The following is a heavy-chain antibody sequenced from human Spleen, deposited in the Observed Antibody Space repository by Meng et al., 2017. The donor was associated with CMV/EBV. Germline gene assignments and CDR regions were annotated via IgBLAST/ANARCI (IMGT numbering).Heavy chain of an antibody. CDR3: AKAFSSSWYREYYDY. CDR1: GFTFSSYG. J-gene: IGHJ4*02. V-gene: IGHV3-33*06. D-gene: IGHD6-13*01. CDR2: IWYDGSDK. Sequence: GESLKISCAASGFTFSSYGMHWVRQAPGKGLEWVAVIWYDGSDKYSADSVKGRFTISRDNSKNTLYLQLNSLRVEDTAVYYCAKAFSSSWYREYYDYWGQGTLVTVSS.